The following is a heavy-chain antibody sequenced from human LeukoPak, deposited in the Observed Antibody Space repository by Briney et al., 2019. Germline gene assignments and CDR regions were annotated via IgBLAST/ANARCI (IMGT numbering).Heavy chain of an antibody. CDR3: ARRGYCSSTSYYVDSFDY. D-gene: IGHD2-2*01. Sequence: PGGSLRLSCAVSGITFSGYEMIWVRQAPGKGLEWVSYISSSGSTIYYADSVKDRFTISRDNAKNSLYLQMNSLRAEDTALYYCARRGYCSSTSYYVDSFDYWGQGTLVAVSS. V-gene: IGHV3-48*03. CDR1: GITFSGYE. J-gene: IGHJ4*02. CDR2: ISSSGSTI.